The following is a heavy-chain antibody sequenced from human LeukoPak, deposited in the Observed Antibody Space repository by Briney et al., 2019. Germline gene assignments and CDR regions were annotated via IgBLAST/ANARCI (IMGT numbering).Heavy chain of an antibody. CDR3: ARASAAAPFDY. CDR2: IYTSGTT. Sequence: SQTLSLTCTVSGGSISSGSYYWSWIRQPAGKGLEWIVRIYTSGTTNYNPSLKSRVTISVDTSKNQFSLKLSSVAAADTAVYYCARASAAAPFDYWGQGTLVTVSS. CDR1: GGSISSGSYY. J-gene: IGHJ4*02. V-gene: IGHV4-61*02. D-gene: IGHD2-2*01.